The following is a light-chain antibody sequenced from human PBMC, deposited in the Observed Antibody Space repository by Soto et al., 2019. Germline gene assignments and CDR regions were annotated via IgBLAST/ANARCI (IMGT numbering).Light chain of an antibody. Sequence: EIVLTQSPGTLSLSPGERATLSCRASQSVSSNYLAWYQQKPGQAPRLLIYGTSSRATGIPDRFSGSGSGTDFTLNISRLEPEDFAVYYCQQYDNSRRYSFGQGTKLEIK. CDR1: QSVSSNY. CDR2: GTS. J-gene: IGKJ2*03. CDR3: QQYDNSRRYS. V-gene: IGKV3-20*01.